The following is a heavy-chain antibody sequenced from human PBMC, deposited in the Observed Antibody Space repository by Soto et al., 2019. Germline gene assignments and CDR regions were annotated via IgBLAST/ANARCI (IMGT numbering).Heavy chain of an antibody. J-gene: IGHJ3*02. CDR2: INAGNGNT. D-gene: IGHD5-12*01. Sequence: QVQLVQSGAEVKKPGASVKVSCKASGYTFTSYAMHWVRQAPGQRLEWMGWINAGNGNTKYSQKFQGRVTITRDTSASTAYMELSSLRSEVTAVYYCARDRGLDAFDIWGQGTMVTVSS. CDR3: ARDRGLDAFDI. CDR1: GYTFTSYA. V-gene: IGHV1-3*01.